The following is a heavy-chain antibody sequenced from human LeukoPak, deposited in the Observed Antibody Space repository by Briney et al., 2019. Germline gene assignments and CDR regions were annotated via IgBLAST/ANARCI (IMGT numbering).Heavy chain of an antibody. CDR2: SNDSGGT. CDR3: ARLSVIVGAALEYYYYYMDV. CDR1: GGTFSGYY. J-gene: IGHJ6*03. D-gene: IGHD1-26*01. Sequence: SETLSLTCAVYGGTFSGYYWSWIRQPPGKRLEWVGESNDSGGTNYNPSLKSRVTISADKSKNQVSLKLTSVTAADTAVYYCARLSVIVGAALEYYYYYMDVWGKGTTVTVSS. V-gene: IGHV4-34*01.